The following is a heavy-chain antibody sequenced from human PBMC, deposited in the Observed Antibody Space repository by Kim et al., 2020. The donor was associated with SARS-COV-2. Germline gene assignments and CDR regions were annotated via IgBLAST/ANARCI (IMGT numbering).Heavy chain of an antibody. Sequence: GGSLRLSCAASGFTFSNAWMSWVRQAPGKGLEWVGRIKSKTDGGTTDYAAPVKGRFTISRDDSKNTLYLQMNSLKTADTAVYYCTTFDTIVVVTPWGQGTLVTVSS. V-gene: IGHV3-15*01. CDR2: IKSKTDGGTT. J-gene: IGHJ4*02. CDR3: TTFDTIVVVTP. D-gene: IGHD2-21*02. CDR1: GFTFSNAW.